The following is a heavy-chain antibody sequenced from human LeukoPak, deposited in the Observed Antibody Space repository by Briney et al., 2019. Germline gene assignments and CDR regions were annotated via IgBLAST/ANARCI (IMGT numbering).Heavy chain of an antibody. Sequence: SQTLSLTCTVSGGSISSGGYYWSWIRQPPGKGLEWIGEIYHSGSTDYNPSLESRVSISVDKSKNQFSLKLSSVTAADTAVYYCARGFYGSGSYSSPGFHAFDVWGQGTMVTVSS. V-gene: IGHV4-30-2*01. CDR3: ARGFYGSGSYSSPGFHAFDV. CDR1: GGSISSGGYY. J-gene: IGHJ3*01. D-gene: IGHD3-10*01. CDR2: IYHSGST.